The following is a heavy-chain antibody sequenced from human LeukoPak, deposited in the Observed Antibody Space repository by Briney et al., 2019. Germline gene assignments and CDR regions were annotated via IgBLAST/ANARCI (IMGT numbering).Heavy chain of an antibody. J-gene: IGHJ3*02. Sequence: SETLSLTCTVSGGSISSSNYYWGWIRQPPGKGLEWIGSIYYSGITYYNPSLKSRVTISVDTSKNQFSLKLRSVTAADTAVYYCARHLRTKVTSLEFDAFDIWGQGTMVTVSS. CDR1: GGSISSSNYY. V-gene: IGHV4-39*01. D-gene: IGHD2-21*02. CDR3: ARHLRTKVTSLEFDAFDI. CDR2: IYYSGIT.